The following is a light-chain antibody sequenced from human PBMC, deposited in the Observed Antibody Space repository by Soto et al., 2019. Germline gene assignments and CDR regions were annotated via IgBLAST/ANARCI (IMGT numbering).Light chain of an antibody. Sequence: DIVMTQSPDSLAVSLGERATITCRASQSISNYLNWFQQKPGKAPNLLIYGASSLQSGVPSRFSGGGSGTDFTLTISSLQPEDFATYYCQQSYSTPWTFGQGTKVEIK. J-gene: IGKJ1*01. CDR3: QQSYSTPWT. CDR1: QSISNY. CDR2: GAS. V-gene: IGKV1-39*01.